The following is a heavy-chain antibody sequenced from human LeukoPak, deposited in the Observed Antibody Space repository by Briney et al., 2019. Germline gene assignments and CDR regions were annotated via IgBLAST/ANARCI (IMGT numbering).Heavy chain of an antibody. CDR1: GFTFSNAW. CDR2: LSGSGGST. J-gene: IGHJ4*02. CDR3: AKERTSEGYFDY. D-gene: IGHD1-1*01. V-gene: IGHV3-23*01. Sequence: GGSLRLSCAASGFTFSNAWMSWVRQAPGKGLEWVSALSGSGGSTYYADSVKGRFTISRDNSKNTLYLQMNSLRAEDTAVYYCAKERTSEGYFDYWGQGTLVTVSS.